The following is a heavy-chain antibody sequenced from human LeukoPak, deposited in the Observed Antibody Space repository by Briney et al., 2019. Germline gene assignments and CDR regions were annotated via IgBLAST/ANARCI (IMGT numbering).Heavy chain of an antibody. V-gene: IGHV4-39*01. D-gene: IGHD3-22*01. CDR2: IYYSGTT. J-gene: IGHJ4*02. CDR1: GGSISSYY. CDR3: ATPARYYDSSGYFYHY. Sequence: SETLSLTCTVSGGSISSYYWAWIRQPPGKGLEWIGSIYYSGTTYYNPSLKSRVTISLDTFKNQFSLQLSSVTAADTAVYYCATPARYYDSSGYFYHYWGQGTLVTVSS.